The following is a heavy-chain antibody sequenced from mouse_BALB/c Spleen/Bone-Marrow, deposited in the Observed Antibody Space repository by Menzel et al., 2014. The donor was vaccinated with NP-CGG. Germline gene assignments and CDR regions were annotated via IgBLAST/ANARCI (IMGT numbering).Heavy chain of an antibody. Sequence: VQLQQSGAEVVRPGTSVKVSCKASGYDFTSYLIEWIKQRPGQGLEWIGVINPGSGGSNYNEKFTGKATLTVDKSSSTAYMQLSSLTSDDSAVYFCARNANWLFIYWGQGTLVTVSA. CDR2: INPGSGGS. CDR1: GYDFTSYL. CDR3: ARNANWLFIY. J-gene: IGHJ3*01. V-gene: IGHV1-54*01. D-gene: IGHD4-1*01.